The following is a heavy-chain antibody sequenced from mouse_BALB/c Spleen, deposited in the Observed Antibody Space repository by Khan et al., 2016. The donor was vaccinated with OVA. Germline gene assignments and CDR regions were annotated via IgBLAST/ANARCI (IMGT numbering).Heavy chain of an antibody. CDR2: INPSTGYT. D-gene: IGHD2-10*02. CDR1: GYTFTSYW. Sequence: QVQLQQSGAELANPGASVKMSCKASGYTFTSYWMHWVKQRPGQGLEWIGYINPSTGYTEYNQKFKDKATLTTDKSSSTAYMQLSSLTSEDSAVYCSTRRGLYGIFVYWGQGTLVTVSA. J-gene: IGHJ3*01. CDR3: TRRGLYGIFVY. V-gene: IGHV1-7*01.